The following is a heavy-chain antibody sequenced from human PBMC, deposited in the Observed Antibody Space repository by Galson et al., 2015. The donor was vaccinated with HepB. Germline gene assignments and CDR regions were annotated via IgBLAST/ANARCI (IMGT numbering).Heavy chain of an antibody. CDR2: IRDDGSNK. CDR1: GFTFSSYG. CDR3: AKDFYYDILTGYYSDFDY. V-gene: IGHV3-30*02. D-gene: IGHD3-9*01. Sequence: SLRLSCAASGFTFSSYGMHWVRQAPGKGLEWVAFIRDDGSNKYYADSVKGRFTISRDNSKNTLYLQMNSLRAEDTAVYYCAKDFYYDILTGYYSDFDYWGQGTLVTVSS. J-gene: IGHJ4*02.